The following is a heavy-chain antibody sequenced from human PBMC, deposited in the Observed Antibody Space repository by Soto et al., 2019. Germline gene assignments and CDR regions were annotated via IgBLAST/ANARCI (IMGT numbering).Heavy chain of an antibody. CDR1: GFTFDDYA. Sequence: EVQLVESGGGLVQPGRSLRLSCAASGFTFDDYAMHWVRQAPGKGLEWVSGISWNSGSIGYADSVKGRFTISRDNAKNSLYLQMNSLRAEDTALYYCAKDIGLTTPRDYYYYSGMDVWGQGTTVTVSS. V-gene: IGHV3-9*01. CDR3: AKDIGLTTPRDYYYYSGMDV. CDR2: ISWNSGSI. J-gene: IGHJ6*02. D-gene: IGHD1-1*01.